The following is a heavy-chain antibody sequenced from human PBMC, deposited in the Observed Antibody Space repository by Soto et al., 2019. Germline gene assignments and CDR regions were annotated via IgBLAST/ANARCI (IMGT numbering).Heavy chain of an antibody. CDR2: IKSKTDGGTT. Sequence: EVQLVESGGGLVKPGGSLRLSCAASGFTFSNAWMSWVRQAPGKGLEWVGRIKSKTDGGTTDYAAPVKGRFTISRDDSKNTLYLQMKSLKTEDTAVYYCTTHYGSGSMYYFDYWGQGTLVTVSS. J-gene: IGHJ4*02. D-gene: IGHD3-10*01. CDR1: GFTFSNAW. V-gene: IGHV3-15*01. CDR3: TTHYGSGSMYYFDY.